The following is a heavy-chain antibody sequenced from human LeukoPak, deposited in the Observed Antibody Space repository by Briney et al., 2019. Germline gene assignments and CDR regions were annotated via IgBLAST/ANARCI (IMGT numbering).Heavy chain of an antibody. CDR1: GYTFTSYD. CDR2: MNPNSGNT. J-gene: IGHJ3*02. V-gene: IGHV1-8*03. CDR3: ARDNPYSSGWSRGAFDI. D-gene: IGHD6-19*01. Sequence: GASVKVSCKASGYTFTSYDINWVRQATGQGLEWMGWMNPNSGNTGYAQKFQGRVTITRNTSISTAYMELSSLRSEDTAVYYCARDNPYSSGWSRGAFDIWGQGTMVTVSS.